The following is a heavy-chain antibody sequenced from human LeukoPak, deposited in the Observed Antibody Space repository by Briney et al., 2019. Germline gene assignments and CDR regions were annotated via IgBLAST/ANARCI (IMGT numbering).Heavy chain of an antibody. CDR1: GFNFDSSW. D-gene: IGHD1-26*01. J-gene: IGHJ4*02. CDR2: INSDGSST. Sequence: GGSLRLSCAGSGFNFDSSWMHWVRQGPGEGLVWVSRINSDGSSTTYADSVKGRFTISRDNAKNTLYLQMNSLRAEDTAMYYCARDRSYYGYFDSWGQGTLVTVSS. CDR3: ARDRSYYGYFDS. V-gene: IGHV3-74*01.